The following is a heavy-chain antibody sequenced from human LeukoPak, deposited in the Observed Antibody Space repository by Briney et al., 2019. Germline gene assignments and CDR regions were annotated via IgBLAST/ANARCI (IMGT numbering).Heavy chain of an antibody. D-gene: IGHD3-9*01. V-gene: IGHV1-18*01. Sequence: ASVKVSCKASGYTFTSYGISWVRQAPGQGLEWMGWISAYNGNTNYAQKLQGRVTMTTDTSTSTAYMELRSLRSDDTAVYYCARSPPRYFDWEMTYYFDYWGQGTLVTVSS. CDR3: ARSPPRYFDWEMTYYFDY. J-gene: IGHJ4*02. CDR1: GYTFTSYG. CDR2: ISAYNGNT.